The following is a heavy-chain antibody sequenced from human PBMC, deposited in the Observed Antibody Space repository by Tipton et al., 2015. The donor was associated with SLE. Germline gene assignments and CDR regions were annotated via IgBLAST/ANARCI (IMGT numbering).Heavy chain of an antibody. J-gene: IGHJ6*02. Sequence: SLRLSCAASGFTFSNYEMSWVRQAPGKGLEWVSFISGTGSSRYYADSVRGRFTISRDNAKNSLYLQMNSLRGEDTAVYYCARDRVEWDVLPFYNFAMDVWGQGTSVTVSS. CDR3: ARDRVEWDVLPFYNFAMDV. D-gene: IGHD1-26*01. V-gene: IGHV3-48*03. CDR1: GFTFSNYE. CDR2: ISGTGSSR.